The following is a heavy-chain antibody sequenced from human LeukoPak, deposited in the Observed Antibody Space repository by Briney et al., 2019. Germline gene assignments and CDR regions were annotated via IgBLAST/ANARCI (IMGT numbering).Heavy chain of an antibody. CDR2: ISSSGSTI. V-gene: IGHV3-48*03. J-gene: IGHJ4*02. D-gene: IGHD6-13*01. CDR3: ARDGRGNSSSWFDY. CDR1: GFTFSSSE. Sequence: GGSLRLSCAASGFTFSSSEMNWVRQAPGKGLEWVSYISSSGSTIYYADSVKGRFTISRDNAKNSLYLQMNSLRAEDTAVYYCARDGRGNSSSWFDYWGQGTLVTVSS.